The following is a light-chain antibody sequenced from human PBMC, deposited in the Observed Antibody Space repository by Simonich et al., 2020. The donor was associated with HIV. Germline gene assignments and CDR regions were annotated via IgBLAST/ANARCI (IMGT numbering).Light chain of an antibody. CDR1: QSIDNW. V-gene: IGKV1-5*03. Sequence: DIQMTQSPSTLSASVGDRVTITCRASQSIDNWLAWYQQRPGKAPKLLSFQASSLESGVPARFSGSGSGTEFTLTISSLQPHDFATYYCQQYDSYPYTFGQGTKLEIK. CDR2: QAS. CDR3: QQYDSYPYT. J-gene: IGKJ2*01.